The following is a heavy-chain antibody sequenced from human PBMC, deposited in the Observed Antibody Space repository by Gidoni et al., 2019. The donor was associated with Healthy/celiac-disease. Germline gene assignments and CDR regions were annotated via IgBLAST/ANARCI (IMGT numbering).Heavy chain of an antibody. D-gene: IGHD3-22*01. CDR2: IIPIFGTA. J-gene: IGHJ5*02. CDR3: ARPYYYDSSGYYYL. V-gene: IGHV1-69*01. Sequence: QVQLVQSGAEVKTPGSSVKVSCKASGGTFSSYAISWLRQAPGQGLEWMGGIIPIFGTANYAQKFQGRVTITADESTSTAYMELSSLRSEDTAVYYCARPYYYDSSGYYYLWGQGTLVTVSS. CDR1: GGTFSSYA.